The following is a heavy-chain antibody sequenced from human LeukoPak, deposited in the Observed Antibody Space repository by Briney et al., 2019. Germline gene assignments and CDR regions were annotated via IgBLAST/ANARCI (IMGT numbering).Heavy chain of an antibody. D-gene: IGHD2-15*01. CDR3: ARALYCSGGSCYHKHYYYYGMDV. V-gene: IGHV4-59*01. J-gene: IGHJ6*02. CDR1: GGSISSYY. Sequence: SETLSLTCTVSGGSISSYYWSWIRQPPGKGLEWIGCIYYSGSTNYNPSLKSRVTISVDTSKNQFSLKLSSVTAADTAVYYCARALYCSGGSCYHKHYYYYGMDVWGQGTTVTVSS. CDR2: IYYSGST.